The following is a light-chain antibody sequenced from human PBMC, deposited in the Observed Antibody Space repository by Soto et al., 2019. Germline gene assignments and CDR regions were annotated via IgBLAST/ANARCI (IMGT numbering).Light chain of an antibody. V-gene: IGKV3-20*01. J-gene: IGKJ4*01. Sequence: EIVLTQSPGTLSLSPGERATLSCRASQSVSSTYLAWYQQKPGQPPRLLIYGASTRATGIPDRFSGSGSGTDFTLTISRLEPEDFAVYFCQQYYSYPLTFGGGTKVEIK. CDR2: GAS. CDR3: QQYYSYPLT. CDR1: QSVSSTY.